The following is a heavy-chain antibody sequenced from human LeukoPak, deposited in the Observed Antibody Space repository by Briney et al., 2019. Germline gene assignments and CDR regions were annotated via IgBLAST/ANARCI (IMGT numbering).Heavy chain of an antibody. CDR2: IKQDGSEK. J-gene: IGHJ4*02. V-gene: IGHV3-7*01. Sequence: PGGSLRLSCAASRFTFSNYWMGWVRQAPGKGLEWVANIKQDGSEKYYVDSVKGRFTISRDNAKNSVYLQMNSLRAEDTAVYYCARENYFDYWGQGTLVTVSS. CDR3: ARENYFDY. CDR1: RFTFSNYW.